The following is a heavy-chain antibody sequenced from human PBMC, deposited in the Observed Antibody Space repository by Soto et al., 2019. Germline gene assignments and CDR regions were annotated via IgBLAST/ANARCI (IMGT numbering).Heavy chain of an antibody. CDR1: GGSISSGESS. D-gene: IGHD1-26*01. Sequence: QLQLQESGSGLVKPSQTLSLTCAVSGGSISSGESSWNWIRQPPGKGLEWIGYIDHTGITYYNPSLKSRVTMSVDRSKDQFSLMLTSVTAADTAVYYCARGRPLHPTMIIVGYYFDSWGQGTLVTVSS. CDR2: IDHTGIT. V-gene: IGHV4-30-2*01. CDR3: ARGRPLHPTMIIVGYYFDS. J-gene: IGHJ4*02.